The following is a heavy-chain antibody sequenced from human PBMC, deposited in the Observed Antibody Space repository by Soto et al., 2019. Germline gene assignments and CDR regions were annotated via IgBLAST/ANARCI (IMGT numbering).Heavy chain of an antibody. D-gene: IGHD1-7*01. CDR2: IGTAGDP. CDR1: GFTFSSYD. J-gene: IGHJ6*02. CDR3: ARGSLAEYNWNYDLFGMDV. V-gene: IGHV3-13*05. Sequence: GGALRLSCAGSGFTFSSYDMHWGRQATGKSLEWVSAIGTAGDPYYPGSVKGRFTISRENAKNSLYLQMNSLRAGDTAVYYCARGSLAEYNWNYDLFGMDVWGQGTTVTV.